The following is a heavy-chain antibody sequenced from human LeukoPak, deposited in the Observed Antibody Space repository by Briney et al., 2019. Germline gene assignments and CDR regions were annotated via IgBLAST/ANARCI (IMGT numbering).Heavy chain of an antibody. CDR1: GFTFSSYS. Sequence: GGSLRLSCAASGFTFSSYSMNWVRQAPGKGLEWVTSISSSSSYIYYADSVKGRFTISRDNSKNTLYLQMNSLRAEDTAVYYCAKVRDYDILTGLTDYWGQGTLVTVSS. CDR2: ISSSSSYI. CDR3: AKVRDYDILTGLTDY. J-gene: IGHJ4*02. V-gene: IGHV3-21*04. D-gene: IGHD3-9*01.